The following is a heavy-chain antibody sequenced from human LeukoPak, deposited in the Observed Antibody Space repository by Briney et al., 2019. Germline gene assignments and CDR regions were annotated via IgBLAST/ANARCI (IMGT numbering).Heavy chain of an antibody. V-gene: IGHV4-34*01. Sequence: SETLSLTCAVYGGSFSGYYWSWIRQPPGKGLEWIGEINHSGSTNYNPSLKSRVTISVDTSKNQFSLKLSSVTAADTAVYYCARDSEWEHPDGAFDIWGQGTMVTVSS. J-gene: IGHJ3*02. CDR3: ARDSEWEHPDGAFDI. D-gene: IGHD1-26*01. CDR2: INHSGST. CDR1: GGSFSGYY.